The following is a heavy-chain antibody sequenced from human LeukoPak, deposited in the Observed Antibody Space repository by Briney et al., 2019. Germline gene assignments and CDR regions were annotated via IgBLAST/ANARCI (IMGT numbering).Heavy chain of an antibody. V-gene: IGHV1-2*02. CDR3: ARDLYCSSTSCYASYYYYYYMDV. CDR1: GYTFTSYD. J-gene: IGHJ6*03. Sequence: ASVKVSCKASGYTFTSYDINWVRQAPGQGLEWMGWINPNSGGTNYAQKFQGRVTMTRDTSISTAYMELSRLRSDDTAVYYCARDLYCSSTSCYASYYYYYYMDVWGKGTTVTVSS. CDR2: INPNSGGT. D-gene: IGHD2-2*01.